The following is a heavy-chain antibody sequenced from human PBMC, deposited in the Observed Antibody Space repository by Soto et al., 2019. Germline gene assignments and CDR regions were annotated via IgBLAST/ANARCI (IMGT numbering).Heavy chain of an antibody. CDR1: GYTFTSYG. D-gene: IGHD3-9*01. CDR2: ISAYNGNT. V-gene: IGHV1-18*01. Sequence: GASVKVSCKASGYTFTSYGISWVRQAPGQGLEWMGWISAYNGNTNYAQKLQGRVTMTTDTSTSTAYMELRGLRSDDTAVYYCARLRYFDWLQTTLMDVWGQGTTVTVSS. J-gene: IGHJ6*02. CDR3: ARLRYFDWLQTTLMDV.